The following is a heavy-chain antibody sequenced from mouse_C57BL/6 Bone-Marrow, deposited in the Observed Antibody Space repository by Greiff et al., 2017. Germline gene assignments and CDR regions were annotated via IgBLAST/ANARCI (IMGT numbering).Heavy chain of an antibody. D-gene: IGHD1-1*01. Sequence: EVKLQESGAELVRPGASVKLSCTASGFNIKDDYMHWVKQRPEQGLEWIGWIDPENGDTEYASKFQGKATITADTSSNTAYLQLSSLTSEDTAVYYGTTRPVVATDWYFDVWGTGTTVTVSS. CDR3: TTRPVVATDWYFDV. CDR2: IDPENGDT. J-gene: IGHJ1*03. CDR1: GFNIKDDY. V-gene: IGHV14-4*01.